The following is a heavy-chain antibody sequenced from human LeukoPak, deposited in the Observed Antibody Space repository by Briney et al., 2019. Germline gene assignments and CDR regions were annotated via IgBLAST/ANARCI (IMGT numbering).Heavy chain of an antibody. Sequence: GGSLRLSCAASGFTFSGYAMSWVRQAPGKGLEWVSVISGSGGSTYYADSLKGRFTISRDNSKSTLYLQMNSLRADDTAVYYCARVGDWSNYFGMDDWGQGTTVSVSS. J-gene: IGHJ6*02. CDR3: ARVGDWSNYFGMDD. CDR2: ISGSGGST. CDR1: GFTFSGYA. D-gene: IGHD3-16*01. V-gene: IGHV3-23*01.